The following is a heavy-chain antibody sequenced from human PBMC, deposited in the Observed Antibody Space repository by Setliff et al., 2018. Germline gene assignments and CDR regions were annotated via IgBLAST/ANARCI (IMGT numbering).Heavy chain of an antibody. CDR2: VYYSGTA. Sequence: NPSETLSLTCTVSDGSLSTYYWSWIRQPPGKGLEFIGYVYYSGTANYSPSLRSRLTISVDTSKNQFSLKLRSVTAADTAVYYCARGGTFRYFDFWGQGAPVT. D-gene: IGHD5-12*01. V-gene: IGHV4-59*01. CDR3: ARGGTFRYFDF. J-gene: IGHJ4*02. CDR1: DGSLSTYY.